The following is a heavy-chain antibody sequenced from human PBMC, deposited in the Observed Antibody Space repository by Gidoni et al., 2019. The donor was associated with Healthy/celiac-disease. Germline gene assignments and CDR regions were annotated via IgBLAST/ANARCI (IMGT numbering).Heavy chain of an antibody. J-gene: IGHJ5*02. D-gene: IGHD6-6*01. Sequence: QLQLQESGPGLVKPSETLSLTCTVSGGSISSSSYYWGWIRQPPGKGLEWIGSICYSGSTYYNPSLKSRVTISVDTSKNQFSLKLSSVTAADTAVYYCARTYSSSVNWFDPWGQGTLVTVSS. CDR1: GGSISSSSYY. CDR3: ARTYSSSVNWFDP. CDR2: ICYSGST. V-gene: IGHV4-39*01.